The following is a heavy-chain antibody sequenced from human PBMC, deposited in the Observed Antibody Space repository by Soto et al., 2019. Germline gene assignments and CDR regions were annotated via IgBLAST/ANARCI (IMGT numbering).Heavy chain of an antibody. D-gene: IGHD3-16*01. J-gene: IGHJ4*02. CDR1: GGSISSYY. V-gene: IGHV4-59*08. CDR2: IYYSGST. CDR3: ARQRDGGNWGYDS. Sequence: SETLSLTCTVSGGSISSYYWSWIRQPPGKGLEWIGYIYYSGSTNYNPSLKSRVTISVDRSKNQFYLRLSSVTAADTAVYYCARQRDGGNWGYDSWGQGTLVTVSS.